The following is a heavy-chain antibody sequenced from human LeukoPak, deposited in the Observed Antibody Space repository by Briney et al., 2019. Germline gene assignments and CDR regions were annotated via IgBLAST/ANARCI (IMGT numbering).Heavy chain of an antibody. CDR2: IYYSGST. CDR1: GGSISSYY. Sequence: SETLSLTCTVSGGSISSYYWSWIRQPPGKGLEWIGYIYYSGSTNYNPSLKSRVTISVDTSKNQFSLKLSSVTAADTAVYYCASGVRGYEDYWGQGTLVTVSS. D-gene: IGHD5-12*01. J-gene: IGHJ4*02. V-gene: IGHV4-59*01. CDR3: ASGVRGYEDY.